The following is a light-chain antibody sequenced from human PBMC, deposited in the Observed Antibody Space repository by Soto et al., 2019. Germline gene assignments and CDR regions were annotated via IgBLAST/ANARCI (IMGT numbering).Light chain of an antibody. CDR2: AAS. CDR1: QSIDKY. CDR3: QQSYSTPSLN. Sequence: IEITQSPSSLSAYVVDRVTITFLASQSIDKYLNWYQQKPGKGPNLLIYAASNLRTGVPSRFSGSGSGTEFTLTISSLLPEDFATYFCQQSYSTPSLNFGGGTMVDIK. V-gene: IGKV1-39*01. J-gene: IGKJ4*01.